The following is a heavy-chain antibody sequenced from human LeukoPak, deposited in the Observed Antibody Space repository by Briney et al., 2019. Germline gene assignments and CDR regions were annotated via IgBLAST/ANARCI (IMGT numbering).Heavy chain of an antibody. V-gene: IGHV4-34*01. D-gene: IGHD6-13*01. CDR3: ARANQQLDAFDI. J-gene: IGHJ3*02. Sequence: SETLSLTCAVYGGSFSGYYWSWIRQPPGKRLEWIGEINHSGSTNYNPSLKSRVTISVDTSKNQFSLKLSSVTAADTAVYYCARANQQLDAFDIWGQGTMVTVSS. CDR1: GGSFSGYY. CDR2: INHSGST.